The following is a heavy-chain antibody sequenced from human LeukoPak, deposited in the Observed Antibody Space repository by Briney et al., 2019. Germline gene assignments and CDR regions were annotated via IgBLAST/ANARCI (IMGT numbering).Heavy chain of an antibody. CDR3: ARRSITMIVHDY. Sequence: SGTLSLTCAVSGGSISSSNWWSWVRQPPGKGLEWIGEIYHSGSTYYNPSPKSRVTISVDTSKNQFSLKLSSVTAADTAVYYCARRSITMIVHDYWGQGTLVTVSS. CDR2: IYHSGST. J-gene: IGHJ4*02. D-gene: IGHD3-22*01. V-gene: IGHV4-4*02. CDR1: GGSISSSNW.